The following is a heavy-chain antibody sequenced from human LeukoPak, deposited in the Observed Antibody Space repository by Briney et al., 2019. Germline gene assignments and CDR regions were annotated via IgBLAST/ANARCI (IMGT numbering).Heavy chain of an antibody. CDR2: VYYSGSG. V-gene: IGHV4-59*11. Sequence: SETLSLTCTVSDDSIKSHFWTWIRQPPGKGLEWIGYVYYSGSGSSNPSLKSRLTMSVDTSKSQFYLNLNTVTTADTAMYYCARGSRRHYDGSGYYFGEFDYWGQGILVTVSS. J-gene: IGHJ4*02. CDR3: ARGSRRHYDGSGYYFGEFDY. CDR1: DDSIKSHF. D-gene: IGHD3-22*01.